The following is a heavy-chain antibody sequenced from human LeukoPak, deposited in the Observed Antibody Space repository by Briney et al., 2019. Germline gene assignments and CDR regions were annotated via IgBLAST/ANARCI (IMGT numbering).Heavy chain of an antibody. D-gene: IGHD3-9*01. Sequence: SETLSLTCTVSGGSISSYYWSWIRQPPGKGLEWIGYIYYSGSTNYNPPLKSRVTISVDTSKNQFSLKLSSVTAADTAVYYCAREPRHYDILTGYPLYYFDYWGQGTLVTVSS. CDR2: IYYSGST. CDR1: GGSISSYY. V-gene: IGHV4-59*01. J-gene: IGHJ4*02. CDR3: AREPRHYDILTGYPLYYFDY.